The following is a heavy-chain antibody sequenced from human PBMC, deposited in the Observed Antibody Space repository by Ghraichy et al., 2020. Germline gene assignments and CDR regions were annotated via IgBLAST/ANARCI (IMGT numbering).Heavy chain of an antibody. CDR3: ARDLAMVRVYGMDV. V-gene: IGHV3-33*01. CDR1: GFTFSSYG. CDR2: IWYDGSNK. Sequence: GESLNISCAASGFTFSSYGMHWVRQAPGKGLEWVAVIWYDGSNKYYADSVKGRFTISRDNSKNTLYLQMNSLRAEDTAVYYCARDLAMVRVYGMDVWGQGTTVTVSS. J-gene: IGHJ6*02. D-gene: IGHD3-10*01.